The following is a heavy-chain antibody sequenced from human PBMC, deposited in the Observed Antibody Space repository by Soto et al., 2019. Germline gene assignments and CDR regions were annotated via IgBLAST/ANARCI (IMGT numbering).Heavy chain of an antibody. CDR1: GYTYTSYG. CDR2: ISAYNGNT. J-gene: IGHJ4*02. D-gene: IGHD3-9*01. V-gene: IGHV1-18*01. Sequence: QVQLVQSGAEVKEPGASVKVSCKASGYTYTSYGIGWVRQAPGQGLEWLGWISAYNGNTNYAQKLQGRVTMTTDTSTSTAAVELRSLRSYDTAVYYCARDPGFRSDYWCQGTLVTVPS. CDR3: ARDPGFRSDY.